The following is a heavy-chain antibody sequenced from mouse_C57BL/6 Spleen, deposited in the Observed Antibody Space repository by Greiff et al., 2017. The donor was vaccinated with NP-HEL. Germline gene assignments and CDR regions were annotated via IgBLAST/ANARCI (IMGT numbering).Heavy chain of an antibody. CDR3: ARCYSNYDCFFAY. D-gene: IGHD2-5*01. Sequence: QVHVKQSGTELVKPGASVKLSCKASGYTFTSYWMHWVKQRPGQGLEWIGNINPSNGGTNYNEKFKSKATLTVDKSSSTAYMQLSSLTSEDSAVYYCARCYSNYDCFFAYWGQGTLVTVSA. CDR1: GYTFTSYW. CDR2: INPSNGGT. V-gene: IGHV1-53*01. J-gene: IGHJ3*01.